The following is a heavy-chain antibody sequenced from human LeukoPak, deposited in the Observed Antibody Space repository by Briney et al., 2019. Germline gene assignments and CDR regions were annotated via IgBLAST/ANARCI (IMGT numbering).Heavy chain of an antibody. CDR1: GYTLTELS. J-gene: IGHJ4*02. CDR2: FDPEDGET. Sequence: ASVKVSCKVSGYTLTELSMHWVRQAPGKGLEWMGGFDPEDGETIYAQKFQGRVTMTRDTSISTVYMELSSLRSDDTAVYYCARVEWATTTANDNWGQGTLVTASS. V-gene: IGHV1-24*01. D-gene: IGHD5-24*01. CDR3: ARVEWATTTANDN.